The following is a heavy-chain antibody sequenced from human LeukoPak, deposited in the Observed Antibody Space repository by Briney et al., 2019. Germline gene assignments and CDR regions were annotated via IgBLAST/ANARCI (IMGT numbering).Heavy chain of an antibody. D-gene: IGHD5-18*01. J-gene: IGHJ4*02. CDR2: ISSSSGYI. CDR3: ARDLGGYSYGHGY. V-gene: IGHV3-21*01. CDR1: GFTFSSYS. Sequence: GGSLRLSCAASGFTFSSYSMNWVRQAPGKGLEWVSSISSSSGYIYYADSVKGRFTVSRDNTKNSLYLQMNSLRAEDTAVYYCARDLGGYSYGHGYRGQGTLVTVSS.